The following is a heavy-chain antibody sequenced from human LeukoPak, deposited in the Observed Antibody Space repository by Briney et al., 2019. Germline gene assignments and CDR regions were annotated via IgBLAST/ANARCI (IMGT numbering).Heavy chain of an antibody. CDR3: ASFQRAHPWFDY. Sequence: ASVKVSCKASGYTFTSYDINWVRQATGQGLEWMGRMNPNSGNTGYAQKFQGRVTMTRNTSISTAYMELSSLRSEDTAVYYCASFQRAHPWFDYWGRGTLVTVSS. J-gene: IGHJ4*02. V-gene: IGHV1-8*01. CDR2: MNPNSGNT. CDR1: GYTFTSYD.